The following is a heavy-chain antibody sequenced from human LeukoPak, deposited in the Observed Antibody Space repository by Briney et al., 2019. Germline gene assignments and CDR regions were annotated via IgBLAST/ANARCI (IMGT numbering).Heavy chain of an antibody. CDR2: IYSGGST. J-gene: IGHJ4*02. CDR3: ARLRGMGTYYFDY. CDR1: GFTLSSNY. V-gene: IGHV3-66*04. D-gene: IGHD7-27*01. Sequence: PGGSLRLSCAASGFTLSSNYMSWLRQAPGKGLEWVSVIYSGGSTYYADSVKGRFTISRDNSKNTLYLQMNSLRAEDTAVYYCARLRGMGTYYFDYWGQGTLVTVSS.